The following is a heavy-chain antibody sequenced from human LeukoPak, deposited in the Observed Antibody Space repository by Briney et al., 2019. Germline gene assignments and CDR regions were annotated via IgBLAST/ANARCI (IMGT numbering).Heavy chain of an antibody. D-gene: IGHD3-22*01. Sequence: PSETLSLTCTVSGGSITSSSHYWGWIRQSPGKGLQWIGSIFYSGSTYYNPSLKSRLTISVDTSKNKFSLKLSSVTAADTAVYYCARASYSYDINGWVPFDYWGQGTLVTVSS. V-gene: IGHV4-39*01. CDR3: ARASYSYDINGWVPFDY. J-gene: IGHJ4*02. CDR1: GGSITSSSHY. CDR2: IFYSGST.